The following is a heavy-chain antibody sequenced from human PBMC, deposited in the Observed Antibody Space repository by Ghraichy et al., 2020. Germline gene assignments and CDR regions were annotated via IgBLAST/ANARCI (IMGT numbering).Heavy chain of an antibody. CDR1: GGSFSGYY. J-gene: IGHJ3*01. V-gene: IGHV4-34*01. Sequence: SQTLSITCAVYGGSFSGYYWTWIRQPPGKGLEWIGEINHSGSSQYNPSLKSRVTISVNTSKNQFSLKLSSVTAADTAVYYCARETSSSSGFDLWGQGTMVSVSS. D-gene: IGHD6-6*01. CDR3: ARETSSSSGFDL. CDR2: INHSGSS.